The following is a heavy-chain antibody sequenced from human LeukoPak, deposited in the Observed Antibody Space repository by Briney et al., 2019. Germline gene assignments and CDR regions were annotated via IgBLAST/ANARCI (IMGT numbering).Heavy chain of an antibody. CDR3: ARQNDYGDPNWFDP. J-gene: IGHJ5*02. CDR1: GGSISSGDYY. D-gene: IGHD4-17*01. CDR2: IYYSGST. Sequence: SETLSLTCTVSGGSISSGDYYWRWIRQPPGKGLEWIGYIYYSGSTSYNPSLKSRVTISVDTSKNQFSLKLSSVTAADTAVYYCARQNDYGDPNWFDPWGQGALVTVSS. V-gene: IGHV4-30-4*01.